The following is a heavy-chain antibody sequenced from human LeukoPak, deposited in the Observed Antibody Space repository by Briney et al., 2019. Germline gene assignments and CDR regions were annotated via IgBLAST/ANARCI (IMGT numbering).Heavy chain of an antibody. CDR2: IYYSGST. Sequence: SETLSLTCTVSGGSISSYYWSWIRQPPGKGLEWIGYIYYSGSTNYNPSLKSRVTISVDTSKNQFSLKLSSVTAADTAVYYCARDDYAGDAFDIWGQGTMVTVSS. D-gene: IGHD4-17*01. J-gene: IGHJ3*02. V-gene: IGHV4-59*12. CDR1: GGSISSYY. CDR3: ARDDYAGDAFDI.